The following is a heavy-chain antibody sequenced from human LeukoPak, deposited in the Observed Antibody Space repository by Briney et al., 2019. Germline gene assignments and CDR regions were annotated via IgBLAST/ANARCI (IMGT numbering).Heavy chain of an antibody. Sequence: ASVKVSCKASGGTFSSYAISWVRQAPGQGLEWMGWINPNSGGTNYAQKFQGRVTMTRDTSISTAYMELSRLRSDDTAVYYCARVQAPELELREDAFDIWGQGTMVTVSS. CDR2: INPNSGGT. CDR1: GGTFSSYA. D-gene: IGHD1-7*01. J-gene: IGHJ3*02. CDR3: ARVQAPELELREDAFDI. V-gene: IGHV1-2*02.